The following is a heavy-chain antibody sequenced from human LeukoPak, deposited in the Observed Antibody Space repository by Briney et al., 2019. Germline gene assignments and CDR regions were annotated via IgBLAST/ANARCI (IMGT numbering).Heavy chain of an antibody. J-gene: IGHJ4*02. CDR3: AKDLLYYYDSSGSCDY. CDR1: GFTFSSYA. Sequence: HPGASLRLSCAASGFTFSSYAMSWVRQAPGKGLXXXXXXSGSGGSTYYADSVKGRFTISRDNSKNTLYLQMNSLRAEDTAVYYCAKDLLYYYDSSGSCDYWGQGTLVTVSS. D-gene: IGHD3-22*01. V-gene: IGHV3-23*01. CDR2: XSGSGGST.